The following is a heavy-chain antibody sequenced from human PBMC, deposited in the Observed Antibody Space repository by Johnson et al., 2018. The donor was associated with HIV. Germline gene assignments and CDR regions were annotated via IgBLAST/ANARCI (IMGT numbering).Heavy chain of an antibody. CDR3: ARYSGSYLPDAFDI. CDR1: GFTFSSYG. Sequence: QVQLVESGGGVVQPGGSLRLSCAASGFTFSSYGMHWVRQAPGKGLEWVAFIRYDGSNKYYVDSVKGRFTISRDNAKNSLYLQMNSLRAEDTAVYYCARYSGSYLPDAFDIWGQGTMVTVSS. CDR2: IRYDGSNK. V-gene: IGHV3-30*02. D-gene: IGHD1-26*01. J-gene: IGHJ3*02.